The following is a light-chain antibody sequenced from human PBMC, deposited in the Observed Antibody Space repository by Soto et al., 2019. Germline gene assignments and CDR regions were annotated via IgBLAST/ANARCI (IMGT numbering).Light chain of an antibody. V-gene: IGKV3-15*01. Sequence: ELVMTQSPATLSVSPGERVTLSCRASQSVSSNLAWYQQKPGQAPRLLIYGASTRATDIPARFSGSGSGTEFTLTISSLQSEDFAVYYCQQYNSWPTFGQGTKV. J-gene: IGKJ1*01. CDR2: GAS. CDR3: QQYNSWPT. CDR1: QSVSSN.